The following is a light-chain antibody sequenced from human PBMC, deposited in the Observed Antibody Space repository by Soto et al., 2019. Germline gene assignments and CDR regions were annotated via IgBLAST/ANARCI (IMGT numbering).Light chain of an antibody. V-gene: IGLV2-14*01. CDR3: SSHTSRRTAV. CDR1: SSDVGGYNY. J-gene: IGLJ3*02. Sequence: QSALTQPASVSGSPGQSITISCTGTSSDVGGYNYVSWYQQYPGKAPKLMIYEVSNRPSGVSNRFSGSKSGNTASLTISGLQAEDEADYYCSSHTSRRTAVFGGGTKLTVL. CDR2: EVS.